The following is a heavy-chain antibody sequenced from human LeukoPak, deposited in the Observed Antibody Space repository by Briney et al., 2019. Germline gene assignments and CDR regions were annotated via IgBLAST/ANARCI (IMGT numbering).Heavy chain of an antibody. CDR1: VYNFRAYY. CDR3: GRGVQSFDP. Sequence: ASVKVSCKASVYNFRAYYIHWVRHAPGQGLEWLGYIRPMTGDTNYAQKFQGRVTFSMDTSTATAYMELRSLRSDDTAFYYCGRGVQSFDPWGQGTLVTVSS. J-gene: IGHJ5*02. CDR2: IRPMTGDT. V-gene: IGHV1-2*02.